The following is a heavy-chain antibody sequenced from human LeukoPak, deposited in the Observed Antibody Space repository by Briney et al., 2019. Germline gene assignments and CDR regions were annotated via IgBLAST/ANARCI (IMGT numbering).Heavy chain of an antibody. Sequence: ASVKVSCKASGYTFTGYYMHWVRQAPGQGLEWMGWMNPNSGNTGYAQKFQGRVTMTRNTSISTAYMELASLRSQDTAVYFCARRGSYYDSGNDAFDIWGQGTLVTVSS. J-gene: IGHJ3*02. D-gene: IGHD3-10*01. CDR1: GYTFTGYY. CDR2: MNPNSGNT. CDR3: ARRGSYYDSGNDAFDI. V-gene: IGHV1-8*02.